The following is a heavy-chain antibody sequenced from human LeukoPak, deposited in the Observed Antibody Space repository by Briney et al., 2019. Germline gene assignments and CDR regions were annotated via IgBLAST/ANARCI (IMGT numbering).Heavy chain of an antibody. J-gene: IGHJ6*03. CDR3: ARVLRYCSGGNCYSGGLGYMDV. Sequence: PGGSLRLSCAASGFTFRSYAMSWVRQAPGKGLEWVSVISGSGTSTDYADSVKGRFTISRDNSKNTMYLQMNSLRAEDTAVYYCARVLRYCSGGNCYSGGLGYMDVWGKGTTVTISS. CDR1: GFTFRSYA. D-gene: IGHD2-15*01. CDR2: ISGSGTST. V-gene: IGHV3-23*01.